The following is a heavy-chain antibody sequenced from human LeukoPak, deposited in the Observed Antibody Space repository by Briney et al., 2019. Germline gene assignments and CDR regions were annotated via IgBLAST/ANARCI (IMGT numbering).Heavy chain of an antibody. J-gene: IGHJ5*02. D-gene: IGHD2-2*01. CDR1: GFTFSSYW. CDR3: ARGVGYCSSTSCYWWFDP. CDR2: INSDGSST. V-gene: IGHV3-74*01. Sequence: PGGSLRLSCAASGFTFSSYWMHWVRQVPGKGLVWVSRINSDGSSTSYADSVKGRFTISRDNAKNTLYLQMNSLRAEDTAVYYCARGVGYCSSTSCYWWFDPWGQGTLVTVSS.